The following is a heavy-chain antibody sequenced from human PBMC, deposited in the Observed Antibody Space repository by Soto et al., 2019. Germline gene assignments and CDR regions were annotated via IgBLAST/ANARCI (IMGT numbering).Heavy chain of an antibody. Sequence: SETLSLTCTVSGGSISSGGYYWSWIRQHPGKGLEWIGCIYYSGSTYYNPSLKSRVTISVDTSKNQFSLKLSSVTAADTAVYYCARASLNWFDPWGQGTLVTVSS. CDR2: IYYSGST. CDR1: GGSISSGGYY. J-gene: IGHJ5*02. V-gene: IGHV4-31*03. CDR3: ARASLNWFDP.